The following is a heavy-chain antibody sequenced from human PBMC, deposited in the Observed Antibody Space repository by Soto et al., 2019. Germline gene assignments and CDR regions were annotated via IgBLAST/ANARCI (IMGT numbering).Heavy chain of an antibody. V-gene: IGHV3-48*01. D-gene: IGHD6-19*01. Sequence: GGSLRLTCTASGFTFSSYSMNWVRQAPGKGLEWVSYISSSSSTIYYAASVKGRFTISRDNAKNSLYLQMNSLRADDTAVYYCARDRGSGWYRFDYWGQGTLVTVSS. CDR1: GFTFSSYS. CDR2: ISSSSSTI. CDR3: ARDRGSGWYRFDY. J-gene: IGHJ4*02.